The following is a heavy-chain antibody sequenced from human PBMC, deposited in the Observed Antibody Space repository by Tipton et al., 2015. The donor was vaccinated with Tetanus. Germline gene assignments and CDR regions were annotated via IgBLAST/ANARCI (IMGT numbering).Heavy chain of an antibody. V-gene: IGHV3-7*01. D-gene: IGHD4-17*01. CDR2: IKQDGSQK. CDR3: SYGHYDF. Sequence: SLRLSCVASGFTFSSHWMNWVHQAPGKGLEWVANIKQDGSQKNYVDSVKGRFTISRDNAKNSLYLQMSSLRAEDTALYYCSYGHYDFWGQGTLVTVSS. J-gene: IGHJ4*02. CDR1: GFTFSSHW.